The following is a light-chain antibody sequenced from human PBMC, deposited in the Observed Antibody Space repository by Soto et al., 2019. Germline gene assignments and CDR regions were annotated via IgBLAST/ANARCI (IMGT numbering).Light chain of an antibody. CDR1: QSISSC. J-gene: IGKJ5*01. CDR2: KAS. CDR3: QQYNSHPIT. Sequence: RVTITCMASQSISSCVAWYQQKPGKAPKLLIYKASSLESGVPSRFSGSGSGTEFTLTISSLQPEDFATYCCQQYNSHPITFAEGT. V-gene: IGKV1-5*03.